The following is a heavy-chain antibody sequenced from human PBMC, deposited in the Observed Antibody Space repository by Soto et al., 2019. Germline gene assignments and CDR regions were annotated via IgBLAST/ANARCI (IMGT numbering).Heavy chain of an antibody. CDR1: GFTFSSYA. V-gene: IGHV3-23*01. D-gene: IGHD6-19*01. CDR2: ISGSGGST. CDR3: AKDRKGSGWSRYYFDY. J-gene: IGHJ4*02. Sequence: GGSLRLSCAASGFTFSSYAMSWVRQAPGKGLEWVSAISGSGGSTYYADSVKGRFTISRDNSKNTLYLQMNSLRAEDTAVYYCAKDRKGSGWSRYYFDYWGQGTLVTVSS.